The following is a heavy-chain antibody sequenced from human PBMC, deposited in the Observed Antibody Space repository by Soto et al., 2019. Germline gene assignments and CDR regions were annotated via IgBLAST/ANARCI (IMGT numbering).Heavy chain of an antibody. D-gene: IGHD6-6*01. CDR2: TYYRSKWYN. J-gene: IGHJ6*02. Sequence: SQTLSLTCAISGDSVSSNSAAWNWIRQSPSRGLEWLGRTYYRSKWYNDYSISVKSRITINPDTSKNQFSLQLNSVTPEDTAVYYCARGIYSSSGYYYGMDVWGQGTTVTVSS. V-gene: IGHV6-1*01. CDR1: GDSVSSNSAA. CDR3: ARGIYSSSGYYYGMDV.